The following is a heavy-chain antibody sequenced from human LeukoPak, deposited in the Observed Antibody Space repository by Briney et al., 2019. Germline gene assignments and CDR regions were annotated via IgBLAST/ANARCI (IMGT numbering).Heavy chain of an antibody. V-gene: IGHV4-59*04. CDR2: IYYSGST. CDR1: GGSISSYY. J-gene: IGHJ4*02. Sequence: SETLSLTCTVSGGSISSYYWSWIRQPPGKGLEWIGYIYYSGSTYYNPSLKSRVTISVDTSKNQFSLKLSSVTAADTAVYYCASLPDEEDDYWGQGTLVTVSS. CDR3: ASLPDEEDDY.